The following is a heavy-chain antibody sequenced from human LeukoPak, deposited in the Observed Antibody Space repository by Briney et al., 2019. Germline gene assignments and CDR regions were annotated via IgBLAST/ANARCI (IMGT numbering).Heavy chain of an antibody. CDR2: ISYDGSNK. V-gene: IGHV3-30*18. J-gene: IGHJ4*02. Sequence: GGSLRLSCAASGFTFSSYGMHWVRQAPGKGLEWVAVISYDGSNKYYADSVKGRFTISRDNSKNTLYLQMNSLRAEDTAVYYCAKGGRWLQLATIDYWGQATLVTVSS. CDR1: GFTFSSYG. D-gene: IGHD5-24*01. CDR3: AKGGRWLQLATIDY.